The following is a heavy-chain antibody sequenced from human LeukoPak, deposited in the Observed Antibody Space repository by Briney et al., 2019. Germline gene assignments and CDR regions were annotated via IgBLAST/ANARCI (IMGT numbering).Heavy chain of an antibody. V-gene: IGHV3-23*01. D-gene: IGHD3-10*01. CDR3: AKAIFPSMIRGVSFDY. CDR2: ISVSSGSA. CDR1: GFTFSNYA. J-gene: IGHJ4*02. Sequence: GGSLRLSCAASGFTFSNYAMNWVRQAPGKGLEWDSAISVSSGSAFYADSVKGRFTISRDNSKNTLYLQMNSLRPEDTAVYYCAKAIFPSMIRGVSFDYWGQGTLVTVSS.